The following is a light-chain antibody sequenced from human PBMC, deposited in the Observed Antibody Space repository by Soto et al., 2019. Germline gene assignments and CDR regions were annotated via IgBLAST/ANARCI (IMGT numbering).Light chain of an antibody. CDR2: DAS. Sequence: PGKRATLSCRASESVDFHLAWYQQKPGQAPRLLMYDASKRATGIPARSSGSGSGTDFTLTISSLEPEDFAVYYCQQRDIWPRTFGQGTKVDI. CDR1: ESVDFH. CDR3: QQRDIWPRT. V-gene: IGKV3-11*01. J-gene: IGKJ1*01.